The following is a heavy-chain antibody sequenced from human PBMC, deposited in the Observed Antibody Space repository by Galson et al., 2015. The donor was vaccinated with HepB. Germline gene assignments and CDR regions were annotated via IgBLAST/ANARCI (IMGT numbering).Heavy chain of an antibody. J-gene: IGHJ6*04. CDR2: INPNGGGT. CDR3: AREYTTSIVSDV. Sequence: SVKVSCKASGYSFTAYNIHWVRQAPGQGLEWMGRINPNGGGTKYAQRFQGRVIVTRDTSVNTAYMEMSRLRSDDTAVYYCAREYTTSIVSDVWGKGTTVIVSS. D-gene: IGHD5/OR15-5a*01. CDR1: GYSFTAYN. V-gene: IGHV1-2*02.